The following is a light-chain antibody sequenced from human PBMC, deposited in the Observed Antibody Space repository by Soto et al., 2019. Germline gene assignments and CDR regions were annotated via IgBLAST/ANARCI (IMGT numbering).Light chain of an antibody. CDR3: QQYGSSPRT. Sequence: EIVLTQSPGTLSLSPGERATLSCMASQSVSSSYLAWYQQKPGQAPRLLIYGASSRATGIQGRFSGSGSGTDVTLTISRLEPEDFAVNFFQQYGSSPRTVGQGTKVEIK. J-gene: IGKJ1*01. CDR2: GAS. V-gene: IGKV3-20*01. CDR1: QSVSSSY.